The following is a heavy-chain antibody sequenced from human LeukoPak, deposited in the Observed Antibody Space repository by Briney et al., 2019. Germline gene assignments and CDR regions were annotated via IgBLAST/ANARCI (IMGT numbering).Heavy chain of an antibody. CDR2: IWYDGSNK. V-gene: IGHV3-33*08. D-gene: IGHD5-12*01. CDR1: GFTFSSYA. CDR3: ARDPSPYSGYDFVSY. Sequence: GRSLRLSCAASGFTFSSYAMHWVRQAPGKGLEWVAVIWYDGSNKYYADSVKGRFTISRDNSKNTLYLQMNSLRAEDTAVYYCARDPSPYSGYDFVSYWGQGTLVTVSS. J-gene: IGHJ4*02.